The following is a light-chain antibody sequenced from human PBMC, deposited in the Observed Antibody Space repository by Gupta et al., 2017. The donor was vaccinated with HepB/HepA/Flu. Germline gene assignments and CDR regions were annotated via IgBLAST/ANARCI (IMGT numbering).Light chain of an antibody. Sequence: EILLTQSPATLSLSPGERATLSCRASQSVSSYLAWYQQKPGQAPRLLIYDASNRATGIPAKFSGSGSGTDFTLTISSLEPEDFAVYYCQQRSNWPPLTFGGGTKVGIK. CDR3: QQRSNWPPLT. V-gene: IGKV3-11*01. CDR1: QSVSSY. CDR2: DAS. J-gene: IGKJ4*01.